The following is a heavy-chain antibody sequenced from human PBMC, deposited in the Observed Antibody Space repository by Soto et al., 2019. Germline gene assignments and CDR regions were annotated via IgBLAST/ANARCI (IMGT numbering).Heavy chain of an antibody. Sequence: QLQLQESGPGLVKPSETLSLTCSVSGASIITTYYWGWIRQTPGKGLEWIGSVYYSGATFYNPSLKSRVTKLVDTSKSQFSLMLGSVTAADTAVYYCARHDWARFYGMDVWGQGTTVTVS. CDR2: VYYSGAT. J-gene: IGHJ6*02. V-gene: IGHV4-39*01. CDR1: GASIITTYY. D-gene: IGHD2-21*01. CDR3: ARHDWARFYGMDV.